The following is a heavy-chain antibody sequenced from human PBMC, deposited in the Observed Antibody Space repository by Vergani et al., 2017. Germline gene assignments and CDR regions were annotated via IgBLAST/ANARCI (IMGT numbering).Heavy chain of an antibody. V-gene: IGHV4-4*02. CDR3: AGELLVYYGMDV. CDR2: IYHSGST. D-gene: IGHD1-26*01. CDR1: GGSISSSNW. J-gene: IGHJ6*02. Sequence: QVQLQESGPGLVKPSGTLSLTCAVSGGSISSSNWWSWVRQPPGKGLEWIGEIYHSGSTNYNPSLKSRVTISVDNSKNTLYLQMNSLRAEDTAVYYCAGELLVYYGMDVWGQGTTVTVSS.